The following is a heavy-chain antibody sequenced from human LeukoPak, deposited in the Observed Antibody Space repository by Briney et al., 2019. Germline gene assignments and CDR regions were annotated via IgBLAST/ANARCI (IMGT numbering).Heavy chain of an antibody. Sequence: GGSLRLSCAASGFTFSSSAMSWVRQVPGKGLEWVSGISSSGGSTNYADSVRGRFTISRDNSKNTLYLQMNSLRTEDTAVYYCARDLSPIQTTAPDYWGQGTLVTVSS. J-gene: IGHJ4*02. V-gene: IGHV3-23*01. CDR3: ARDLSPIQTTAPDY. D-gene: IGHD4-17*01. CDR2: ISSSGGST. CDR1: GFTFSSSA.